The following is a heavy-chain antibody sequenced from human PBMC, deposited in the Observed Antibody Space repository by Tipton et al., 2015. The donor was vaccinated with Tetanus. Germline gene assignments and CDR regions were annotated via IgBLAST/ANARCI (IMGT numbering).Heavy chain of an antibody. CDR1: GYIFTNYW. CDR2: IYPGDSDA. V-gene: IGHV5-51*01. Sequence: QSGAEVKKPGESLKISCKASGYIFTNYWIAWVRQLPGKGLEWMAIIYPGDSDARYSPSFQGQVTISADKSSTTVYLHWSSLRASDTAMYYCARYDQSAFGGVVAWGQGTLVTVSS. J-gene: IGHJ4*02. CDR3: ARYDQSAFGGVVA. D-gene: IGHD3-16*02.